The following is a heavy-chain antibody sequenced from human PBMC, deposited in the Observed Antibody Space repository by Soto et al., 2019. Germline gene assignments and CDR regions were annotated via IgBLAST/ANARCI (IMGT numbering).Heavy chain of an antibody. CDR3: ARALWRDDYNWGYFDL. CDR1: GFTFSSYA. V-gene: IGHV3-30-3*01. CDR2: ISHDGSNK. D-gene: IGHD4-4*01. J-gene: IGHJ2*01. Sequence: QVQLVESGGGVVQPGRSLRLSCAASGFTFSSYAMHWVRQVPGKGLEWVAVISHDGSNKYYADSVKGRFTISRDNSKNTMYLEMKRLRAEDTAVYYCARALWRDDYNWGYFDLWGLGTLFTVSS.